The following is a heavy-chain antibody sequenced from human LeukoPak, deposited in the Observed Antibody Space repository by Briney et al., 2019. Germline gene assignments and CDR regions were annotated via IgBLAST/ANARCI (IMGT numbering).Heavy chain of an antibody. Sequence: PGGSLRLSCAASGFTFSSYSMNWVRQAPGKGLEWVSSISSSSSYIYYADSVKGRFTISRDNAKNSLYLQMNSLRAEDTAVYYCARDPLLLGYYYYYYMDVWGKGTTVTVSS. V-gene: IGHV3-21*01. CDR3: ARDPLLLGYYYYYYMDV. D-gene: IGHD2-15*01. J-gene: IGHJ6*03. CDR2: ISSSSSYI. CDR1: GFTFSSYS.